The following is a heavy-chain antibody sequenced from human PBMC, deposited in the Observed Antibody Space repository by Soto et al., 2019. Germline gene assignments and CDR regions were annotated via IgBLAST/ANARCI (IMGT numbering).Heavy chain of an antibody. CDR3: ARLVRFDWLPGASDY. J-gene: IGHJ4*02. D-gene: IGHD3-9*01. Sequence: GASVKVSCKASGGTFSSYAISWVRQAPGQGLEWMGGIIPIFGTANYAQKFQGRVTITADESTSTAYMELSSLRSEDTAVYYCARLVRFDWLPGASDYWGQGTLVTVSS. CDR1: GGTFSSYA. V-gene: IGHV1-69*13. CDR2: IIPIFGTA.